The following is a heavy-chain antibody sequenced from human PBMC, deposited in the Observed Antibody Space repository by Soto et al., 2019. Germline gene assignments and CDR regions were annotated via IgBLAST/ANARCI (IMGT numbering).Heavy chain of an antibody. CDR3: ARGRRSNWFDP. J-gene: IGHJ5*02. CDR1: GGSISSYY. V-gene: IGHV4-59*01. Sequence: SETLSLTCTVSGGSISSYYWSWIRQPPGKGLEWIGYIYYSGSTNYNPSLKSRVTISVDTSKNQFSLKLSSVTAADTAVYYCARGRRSNWFDPWGQGTLVTSPQ. CDR2: IYYSGST.